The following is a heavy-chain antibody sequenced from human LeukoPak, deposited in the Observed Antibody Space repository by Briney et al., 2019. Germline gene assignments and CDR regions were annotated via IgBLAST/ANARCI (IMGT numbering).Heavy chain of an antibody. CDR3: ARAGVCTTTSCDGGIDY. Sequence: KPGGSLRLSCAASGFTFSSYNMKWVRQAPGKGPEWVSFISTTSNYIYYADSVKGRFTISRDNAKNSLYLQMNSLRGEDAALYYCARAGVCTTTSCDGGIDYWGQGTLVTVSS. V-gene: IGHV3-21*06. D-gene: IGHD2-2*01. CDR1: GFTFSSYN. CDR2: ISTTSNYI. J-gene: IGHJ4*02.